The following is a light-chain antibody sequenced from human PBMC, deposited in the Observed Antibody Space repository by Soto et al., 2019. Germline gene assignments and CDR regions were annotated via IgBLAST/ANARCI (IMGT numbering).Light chain of an antibody. Sequence: QSVLTQPASVSGSPGQSITISCTGTRNDVGSYNSVSWYQQHPGKAPKLMIYEVTNRPSGVSNRFSASKSGNTASLTISGLQAEDEAGYHCSSYKTSSNYVFGTGTKVTVL. CDR2: EVT. CDR3: SSYKTSSNYV. CDR1: RNDVGSYNS. V-gene: IGLV2-14*01. J-gene: IGLJ1*01.